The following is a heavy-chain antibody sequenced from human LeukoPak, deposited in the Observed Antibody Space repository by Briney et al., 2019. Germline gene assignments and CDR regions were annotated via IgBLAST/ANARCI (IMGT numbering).Heavy chain of an antibody. D-gene: IGHD2-2*01. CDR2: INPSGGST. V-gene: IGHV1-46*01. J-gene: IGHJ6*02. CDR3: ASSQDCSSTSCYLPTTPDYYYYGMDV. Sequence: ASVKVSCKASGYTFTSYYMHWVRQAPGQGLEWMGIINPSGGSTSYAQKFQGRVTMTRDTSTSTAYMELSSLRSEDTAVYYCASSQDCSSTSCYLPTTPDYYYYGMDVWGQGTTVTVSS. CDR1: GYTFTSYY.